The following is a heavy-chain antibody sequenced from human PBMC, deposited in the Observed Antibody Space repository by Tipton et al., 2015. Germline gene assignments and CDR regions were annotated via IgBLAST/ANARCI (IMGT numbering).Heavy chain of an antibody. V-gene: IGHV3-7*01. CDR1: GFPFSTYW. J-gene: IGHJ4*02. CDR3: VGFRFNHGFFDY. D-gene: IGHD1-14*01. Sequence: SLRLSCAASGFPFSTYWMSWVRQAPGKGLEWVANIKQDGSEKYYVESVKGRFTVSRDNDKKSLDLQMNSLRAEDTAVYYCVGFRFNHGFFDYWGQGALVTVSS. CDR2: IKQDGSEK.